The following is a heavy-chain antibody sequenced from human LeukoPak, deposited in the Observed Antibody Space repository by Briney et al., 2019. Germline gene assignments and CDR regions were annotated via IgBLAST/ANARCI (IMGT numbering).Heavy chain of an antibody. V-gene: IGHV1-46*01. CDR3: ARAVGGVFGELSYFYYAMDV. CDR1: GYTFTTYY. Sequence: GASVKVSFKASGYTFTTYYIHWVRQAPGQGLEWMGVINPGGGGTTYTHKFQGRVTMTRDTSAGTVYMELSSLRSEDTAVYFCARAVGGVFGELSYFYYAMDVWGQGTTVTVSS. D-gene: IGHD3-10*02. J-gene: IGHJ6*02. CDR2: INPGGGGT.